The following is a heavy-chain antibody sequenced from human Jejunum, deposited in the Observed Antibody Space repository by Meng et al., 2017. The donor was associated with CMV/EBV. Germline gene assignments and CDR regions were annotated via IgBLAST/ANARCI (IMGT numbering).Heavy chain of an antibody. J-gene: IGHJ4*02. CDR3: ARDVVVPAALTVRIDY. V-gene: IGHV1-18*01. D-gene: IGHD2-2*01. CDR2: ISAYNGNT. CDR1: CYTFTSYG. Sequence: VPLCHSGAEVKKPGASVKVSCKASCYTFTSYGISWVRQAPGQGLEWMGWISAYNGNTNYAQKLQGRVTMTTDTSTSTAYMELRSLRSEDTAVYYCARDVVVPAALTVRIDYWGQGTLVTVSS.